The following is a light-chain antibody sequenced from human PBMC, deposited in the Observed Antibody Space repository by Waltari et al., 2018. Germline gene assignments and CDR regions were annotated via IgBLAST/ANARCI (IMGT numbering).Light chain of an antibody. V-gene: IGLV3-21*04. CDR1: NIGSKS. J-gene: IGLJ2*01. Sequence: SYVVTQSPSVSVAPGETARITCGGDNIGSKSVHGYQQRPGQAPVLVISYDSDRPSGIPERFSGSNSGNTATLTIGWVEAEDEADYYCLVWHSTIDHQGVFGGGTKLTVL. CDR2: YDS. CDR3: LVWHSTIDHQGV.